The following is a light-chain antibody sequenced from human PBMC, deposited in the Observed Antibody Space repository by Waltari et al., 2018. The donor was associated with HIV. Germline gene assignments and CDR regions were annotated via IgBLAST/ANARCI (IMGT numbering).Light chain of an antibody. CDR2: RNN. J-gene: IGLJ2*01. V-gene: IGLV1-47*01. Sequence: ISCSGRRSNIGTNDVNWYQQPPGPDPKSIIHRNNQPPSGVPDRFSCSKSGTSASLFISGLRSEDDADYHCAAWDDSLYGPVVFGGGTKLTV. CDR3: AAWDDSLYGPVV. CDR1: RSNIGTND.